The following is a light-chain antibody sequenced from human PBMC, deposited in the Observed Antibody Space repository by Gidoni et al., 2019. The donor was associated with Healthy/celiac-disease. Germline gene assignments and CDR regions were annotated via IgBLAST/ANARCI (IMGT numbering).Light chain of an antibody. J-gene: IGLJ2*01. CDR3: AAWDDSLNGNVV. CDR1: SSNIGSNT. V-gene: IGLV1-44*01. CDR2: SNN. Sequence: QSVLTQPPSASGTPGQRVTISCSGSSSNIGSNTVNWYQQLPGTAPKLLIYSNNQRPSGVPDRVSGSKSGTSASLAISGLQSEDEADYYCAAWDDSLNGNVVFGGGTKLT.